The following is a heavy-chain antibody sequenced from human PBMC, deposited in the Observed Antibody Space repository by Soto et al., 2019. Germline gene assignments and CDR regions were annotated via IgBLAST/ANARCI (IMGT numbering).Heavy chain of an antibody. CDR1: GFTFSNYC. Sequence: EVQLVGSGGGLVRPGGSLRLSCAASGFTFSNYCMSWVRQAPGKGLEWVANIKKDGSDKYYEASVKGRFTFSRDNAKNSLNLQMNSLRAEDKAVYYCARLPSFDSRYFFEYWGQGTLVTGAS. V-gene: IGHV3-7*01. CDR3: ARLPSFDSRYFFEY. J-gene: IGHJ4*02. D-gene: IGHD3-22*01. CDR2: IKKDGSDK.